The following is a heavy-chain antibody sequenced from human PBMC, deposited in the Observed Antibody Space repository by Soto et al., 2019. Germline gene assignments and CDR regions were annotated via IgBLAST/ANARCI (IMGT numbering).Heavy chain of an antibody. CDR1: EVTFASYD. CDR3: ARDSREGGVFDY. V-gene: IGHV3-48*03. Sequence: GGSLRLSCVASEVTFASYDMDWVGQAPGKGLEWVSLITSGGGGANYADSVKGRFTISRDNAKNSLYLLMNSLRAEDTAVYYCARDSREGGVFDYWGQGTLVTVSS. J-gene: IGHJ4*02. D-gene: IGHD1-26*01. CDR2: ITSGGGGA.